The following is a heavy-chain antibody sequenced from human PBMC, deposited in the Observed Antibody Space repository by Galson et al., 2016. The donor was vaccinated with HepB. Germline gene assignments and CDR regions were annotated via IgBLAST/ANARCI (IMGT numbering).Heavy chain of an antibody. CDR2: IWYDGSNK. V-gene: IGHV3-33*01. D-gene: IGHD6-19*01. CDR1: GFTFSRYG. Sequence: SLRLSCAASGFTFSRYGMHWVRQAPGKGLESVAFIWYDGSNKYYADSVKGRFTISRYNSKNTLYLQMNSLRAEDTAVYYCAREDPNIAVAPLDYWGQGTLVTFSS. J-gene: IGHJ4*02. CDR3: AREDPNIAVAPLDY.